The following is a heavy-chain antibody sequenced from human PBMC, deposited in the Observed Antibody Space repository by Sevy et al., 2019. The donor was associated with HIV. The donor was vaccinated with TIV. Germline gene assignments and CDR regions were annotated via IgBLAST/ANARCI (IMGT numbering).Heavy chain of an antibody. Sequence: SETLSLTCTVTGDSMNTYYGAWIRQPPGKSLEWVGYILYSGSTEYSPSLKSRVTMALDKSKNEVSLRLSSVTAADTAVYYCARLVPGYNWFDPWGQGRLVTVSS. J-gene: IGHJ5*02. V-gene: IGHV4-59*01. D-gene: IGHD2-8*02. CDR2: ILYSGST. CDR3: ARLVPGYNWFDP. CDR1: GDSMNTYY.